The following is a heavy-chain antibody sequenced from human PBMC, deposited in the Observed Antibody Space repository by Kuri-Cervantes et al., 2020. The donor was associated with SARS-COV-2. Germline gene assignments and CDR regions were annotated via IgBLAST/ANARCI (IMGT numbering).Heavy chain of an antibody. CDR1: GGSISSYY. CDR3: ATSYGGSGSYYYGMDV. V-gene: IGHV4-59*01. Sequence: SETLSLTCTVSGGSISSYYWSWIRQPSGKGLEWIGYIYYSGSTNYNPSLKSRVTISVDTSKNQFSLKLSSVTAADTAVYYCATSYGGSGSYYYGMDVWGQRTTVTVSS. CDR2: IYYSGST. J-gene: IGHJ6*02. D-gene: IGHD3-10*01.